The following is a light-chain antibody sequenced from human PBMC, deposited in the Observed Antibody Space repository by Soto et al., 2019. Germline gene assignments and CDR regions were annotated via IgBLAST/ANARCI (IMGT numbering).Light chain of an antibody. CDR1: SSDLGDYDY. CDR2: EVN. J-gene: IGLJ2*01. CDR3: SSYAGSNNLI. Sequence: QSALTQPPSASGSPGQSVTISCTGTSSDLGDYDYVSWYQQHPGKAPKLMICEVNKRPSGVPDRFSVSKSGNTASLTVTGLQAEDEADYYCSSYAGSNNLIFGGGTKLTVL. V-gene: IGLV2-8*01.